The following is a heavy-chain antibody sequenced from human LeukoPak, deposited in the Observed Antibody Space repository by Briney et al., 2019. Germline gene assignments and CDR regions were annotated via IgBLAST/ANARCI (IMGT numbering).Heavy chain of an antibody. CDR2: ISYDGSNK. D-gene: IGHD3-22*01. J-gene: IGHJ4*02. Sequence: GGSLRLSCAAAGFTFSSYAMHWVRQAPGKGLEWVAVISYDGSNKYYADSVKGRFTISRDNSKNTLYLQMNSLRAEDTAVYYCARVDPPGRDSSGYYPDYWGQGTLVTVSS. CDR1: GFTFSSYA. V-gene: IGHV3-30-3*01. CDR3: ARVDPPGRDSSGYYPDY.